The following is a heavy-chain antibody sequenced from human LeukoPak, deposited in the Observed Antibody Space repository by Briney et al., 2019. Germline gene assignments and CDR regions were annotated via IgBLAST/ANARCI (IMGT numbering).Heavy chain of an antibody. Sequence: GGSLRLSCAASGVTFSSYSMIWVRQAPGKGLECIAYIYGSGDTIHYADSVKGRITFFSTNAKNSLYLQMNSLRAEDTAVYYCARVWGDYSNAGYWGEGTLVTVPS. V-gene: IGHV3-48*01. CDR2: IYGSGDTI. J-gene: IGHJ4*02. D-gene: IGHD4-11*01. CDR3: ARVWGDYSNAGY. CDR1: GVTFSSYS.